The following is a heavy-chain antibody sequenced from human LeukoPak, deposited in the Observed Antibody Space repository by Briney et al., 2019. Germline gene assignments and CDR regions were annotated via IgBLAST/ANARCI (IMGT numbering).Heavy chain of an antibody. V-gene: IGHV4-31*11. CDR2: IYYSGST. D-gene: IGHD2-2*02. Sequence: RPSETLSLTCAVYGGSFSGYYWSWIRQHPGKGLEWIGYIYYSGSTYYNPSLKSRVTISVDTSKNQFSLKLSSVTAADTAVYYCARDWAPTIQGAFDIWGQGTMVTVSS. CDR1: GGSFSGYY. CDR3: ARDWAPTIQGAFDI. J-gene: IGHJ3*02.